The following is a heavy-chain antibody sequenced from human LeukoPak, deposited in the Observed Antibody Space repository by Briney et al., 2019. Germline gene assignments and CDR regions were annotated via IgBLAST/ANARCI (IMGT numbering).Heavy chain of an antibody. CDR2: SYRGGST. D-gene: IGHD5-24*01. CDR3: AKDQGDGYNYPNWLDP. Sequence: GGSLRLSCAASGFTVSGNYMSWVRQAPGKGLEWGSVSYRGGSTYYADSVKGRLTISRDNSKNTLYLQMNSLRAEDTAVYYCAKDQGDGYNYPNWLDPWGQGTLVTVSS. V-gene: IGHV3-66*02. J-gene: IGHJ5*02. CDR1: GFTVSGNY.